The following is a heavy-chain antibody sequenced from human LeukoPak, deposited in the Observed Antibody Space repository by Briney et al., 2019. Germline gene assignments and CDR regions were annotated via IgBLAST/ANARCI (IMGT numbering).Heavy chain of an antibody. Sequence: GGSLRLSCAASGFTFNTYAVSWVRQAPGKGLEWVSSISASGAGAYYADSVKGRFTISRDNSENTVYLQMNSLRAEDTAIYYCAKDWSGSDYFDYWGQGTLVTVSS. CDR2: ISASGAGA. CDR1: GFTFNTYA. D-gene: IGHD1-14*01. V-gene: IGHV3-23*01. CDR3: AKDWSGSDYFDY. J-gene: IGHJ4*02.